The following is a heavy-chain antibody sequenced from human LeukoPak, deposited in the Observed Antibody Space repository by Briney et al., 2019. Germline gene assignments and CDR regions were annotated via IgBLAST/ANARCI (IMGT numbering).Heavy chain of an antibody. CDR3: ARGYSSNWYYFDY. CDR1: GFTFSSYW. V-gene: IGHV3-74*01. D-gene: IGHD6-13*01. Sequence: PGGSLRLSCAASGFTFSSYWMHWVRQAPGKGLVWVSRINSDGSSTNYADSVKGRFTISRDNAKNTLYLQMNSLRAEDTAVYYCARGYSSNWYYFDYWGQGTLVTVSS. CDR2: INSDGSST. J-gene: IGHJ4*02.